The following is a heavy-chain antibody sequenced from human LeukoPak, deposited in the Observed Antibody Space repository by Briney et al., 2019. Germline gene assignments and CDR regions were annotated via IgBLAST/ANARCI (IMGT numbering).Heavy chain of an antibody. J-gene: IGHJ5*02. CDR1: GGSISIYY. D-gene: IGHD1-26*01. CDR2: IYTSGST. Sequence: SETLSLTCTVSGGSISIYYWSWIRQPAGKGLEWIGRIYTSGSTNYNPSLKSRVTMSVDTSKNQFSLKLSSVTAADTAVYYCARDRSSGSYYWFDPWGQGTLVTVSS. CDR3: ARDRSSGSYYWFDP. V-gene: IGHV4-4*07.